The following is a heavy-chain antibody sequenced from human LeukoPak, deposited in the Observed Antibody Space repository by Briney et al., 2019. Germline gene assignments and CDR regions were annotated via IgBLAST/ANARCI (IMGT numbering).Heavy chain of an antibody. J-gene: IGHJ6*03. CDR1: GGSFSGYY. CDR2: INHSGST. Sequence: PSETLSLTCAVYGGSFSGYYGSWIRQPPGKGLEWIGEINHSGSTNYNPSLKSRVTISVDTSKNQFSLKLSSVTAADTAVYYCARPDYYYMDVWGKGTTVTVSS. CDR3: ARPDYYYMDV. V-gene: IGHV4-34*01.